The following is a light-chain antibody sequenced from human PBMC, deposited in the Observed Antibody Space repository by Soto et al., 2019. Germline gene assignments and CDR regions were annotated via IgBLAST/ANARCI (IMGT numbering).Light chain of an antibody. J-gene: IGKJ3*01. CDR2: AAS. Sequence: IPLNHSPSSLSASLEYRVTHNSLASQGISSYLAWYQQIPGKAPKLLIYAASTLQSGVPSRFSGSGSGTDFTLTINSLQFEDSATYYCQQSYSTPRTFGPGTKVDIK. CDR1: QGISSY. CDR3: QQSYSTPRT. V-gene: IGKV1-39*01.